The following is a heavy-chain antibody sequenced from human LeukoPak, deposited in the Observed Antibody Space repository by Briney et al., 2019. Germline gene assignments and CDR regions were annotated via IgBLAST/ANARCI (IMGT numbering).Heavy chain of an antibody. Sequence: GGSLRLSCAASGFTVSSNYMSWVRQAPGKGLEWVSVIYSGGSTYYADSVKGRFTISRDNSKNTLYLQMNSLRAEDTAVYYCTLGLSSSWPYYYYYGMDVWGQGTTVTASS. D-gene: IGHD6-13*01. CDR1: GFTVSSNY. V-gene: IGHV3-53*01. CDR3: TLGLSSSWPYYYYYGMDV. CDR2: IYSGGST. J-gene: IGHJ6*02.